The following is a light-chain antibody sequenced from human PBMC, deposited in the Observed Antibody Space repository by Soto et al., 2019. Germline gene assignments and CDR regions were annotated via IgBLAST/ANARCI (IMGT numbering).Light chain of an antibody. CDR2: AAS. Sequence: EIVMAQSPATLSVSPGERVTLSCRASQSINNNLAWYQQKPGQAPRLLIYAASTRATGLPVRFGGSGSRTEFTLTITSLQSEDFAAYHCQQYNDWPWTFGQGTKVEIK. V-gene: IGKV3-15*01. CDR3: QQYNDWPWT. CDR1: QSINNN. J-gene: IGKJ1*01.